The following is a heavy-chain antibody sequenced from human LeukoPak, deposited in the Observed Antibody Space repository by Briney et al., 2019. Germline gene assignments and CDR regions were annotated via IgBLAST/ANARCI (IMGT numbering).Heavy chain of an antibody. CDR1: GFPLGSYA. D-gene: IGHD2-15*01. J-gene: IGHJ4*02. CDR2: TSSSDPGT. CDR3: ARAPVTSCRGAFCYPFDY. Sequence: GGSLRLSCAASGFPLGSYAMSWVRQGPGKGLEWVAATSSSDPGTYHADSVRGRFTISRDNSKNTLYLQMNRLRVEDAAVYYCARAPVTSCRGAFCYPFDYWGQGTLVTVSS. V-gene: IGHV3-23*01.